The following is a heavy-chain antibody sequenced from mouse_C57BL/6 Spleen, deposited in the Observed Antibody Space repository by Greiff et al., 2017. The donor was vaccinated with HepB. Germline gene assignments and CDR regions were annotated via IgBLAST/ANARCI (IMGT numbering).Heavy chain of an antibody. CDR3: ARRWDGFDY. V-gene: IGHV3-6*01. Sequence: EVKLVESGPGLVKPSQSLSLTCSVTGYSITSGYYWNWIRQFPGNKLEWMGYISYDGSNNYNPSLKNRISITRDTSKNQFFLKLNSVTTEDTATYYCARRWDGFDYWGQGTTLTVSS. CDR1: GYSITSGYY. J-gene: IGHJ2*01. CDR2: ISYDGSN. D-gene: IGHD4-1*01.